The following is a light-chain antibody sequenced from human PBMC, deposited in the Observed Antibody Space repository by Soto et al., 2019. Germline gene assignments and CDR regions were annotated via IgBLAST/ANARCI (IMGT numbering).Light chain of an antibody. V-gene: IGKV1-27*01. CDR3: QRYYNAPFT. Sequence: DIQVTQYPSSLSASVGDRVTITCRASQGIKNYLAWYQQKPGEIPKLLIYAASTLESGIPPRFSGSGSGTYFTLNINNLQPEDVATYYCQRYYNAPFTFGGGTKVEIK. CDR1: QGIKNY. J-gene: IGKJ4*01. CDR2: AAS.